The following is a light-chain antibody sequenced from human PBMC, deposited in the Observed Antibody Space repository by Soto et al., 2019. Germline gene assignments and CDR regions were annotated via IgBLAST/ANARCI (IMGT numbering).Light chain of an antibody. CDR1: SRDVGSYNY. CDR3: SSYTSSFTLV. V-gene: IGLV2-14*01. Sequence: QSALTQPASVSGSPGQSITISCTGTSRDVGSYNYVSWYQQHPDKAPKLMIYEVSNRPSGISNRFSGSKSGNTASLTISGLQAEYEADYYCSSYTSSFTLVFGTGTKVTVL. CDR2: EVS. J-gene: IGLJ1*01.